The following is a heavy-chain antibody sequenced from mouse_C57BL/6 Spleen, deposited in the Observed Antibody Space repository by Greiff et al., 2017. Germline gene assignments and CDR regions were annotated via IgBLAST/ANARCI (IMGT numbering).Heavy chain of an antibody. CDR2: IYPSDSET. J-gene: IGHJ1*03. CDR1: GYTFTSYW. CDR3: ARRIADGYFDV. D-gene: IGHD6-1*01. V-gene: IGHV1-61*01. Sequence: QVQLKQPGAELVRPGSSVKLSCKASGYTFTSYWMDWVKQRPGQGLEWIGNIYPSDSETHYNQKFKDKATLTVDKSSSTAYMQLSSLTSEDSAVYYCARRIADGYFDVWGTGTTVTVSS.